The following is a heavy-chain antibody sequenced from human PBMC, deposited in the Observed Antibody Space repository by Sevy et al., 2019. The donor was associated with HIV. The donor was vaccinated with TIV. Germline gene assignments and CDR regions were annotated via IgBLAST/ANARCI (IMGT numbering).Heavy chain of an antibody. J-gene: IGHJ4*02. CDR3: ATAPGYYDSAPFDY. D-gene: IGHD3-22*01. CDR1: GFTFNNAW. Sequence: GGSLRLSCAVSGFTFNNAWMNWVRQAPGTGLQWVGLIKSKIDGETTDYAAPVKGRFTISRDDSKNTLFLQMNSLKIEVTGVYYCATAPGYYDSAPFDYWGPGTLVTVSS. V-gene: IGHV3-15*01. CDR2: IKSKIDGETT.